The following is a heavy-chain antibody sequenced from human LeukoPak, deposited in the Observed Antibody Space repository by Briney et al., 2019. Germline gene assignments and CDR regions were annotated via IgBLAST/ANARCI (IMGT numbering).Heavy chain of an antibody. CDR1: GYPISSGYY. J-gene: IGHJ4*02. D-gene: IGHD3-9*01. CDR2: VYHSGST. V-gene: IGHV4-38-2*01. Sequence: PSETLSLTCAVSGYPISSGYYWGWIRQPPGKGLEWSGRVYHSGSTYYNPSLKRRVAISVDTPKNQLSLKLSSVTAADTAVYYCARVVRYFDWLPSSSYYFDYWGQGTLVTVSS. CDR3: ARVVRYFDWLPSSSYYFDY.